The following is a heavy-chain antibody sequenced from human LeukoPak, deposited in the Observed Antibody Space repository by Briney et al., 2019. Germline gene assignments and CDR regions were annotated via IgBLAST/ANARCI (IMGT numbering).Heavy chain of an antibody. J-gene: IGHJ4*02. V-gene: IGHV5-51*01. CDR1: GYKFSNYW. CDR2: IYPGDSDDT. CDR3: ARERGATGYDSGLDFDY. Sequence: GESLKISCKGSGYKFSNYWIGWVRQMPGKGLEWMGIIYPGDSDDTRYSPSYLGQATMSADMSINTAYLQWSSLKASDTAIYYCARERGATGYDSGLDFDYWGQGTLVTVSS. D-gene: IGHD5-12*01.